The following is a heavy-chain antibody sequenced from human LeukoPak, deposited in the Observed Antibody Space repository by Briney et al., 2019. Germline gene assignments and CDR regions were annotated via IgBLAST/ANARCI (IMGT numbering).Heavy chain of an antibody. D-gene: IGHD3-10*01. CDR1: GGTFSSYA. Sequence: GSSVKVSCKASGGTFSSYAISWVRQAPGQALEWMGGIIPIFGTANYAQKFQGRVTITADESTSTAYMELSSLRSEDTAVYYCARGPNYYGSGSYGYNWFDPWGQGTLVTVSS. CDR2: IIPIFGTA. V-gene: IGHV1-69*01. J-gene: IGHJ5*02. CDR3: ARGPNYYGSGSYGYNWFDP.